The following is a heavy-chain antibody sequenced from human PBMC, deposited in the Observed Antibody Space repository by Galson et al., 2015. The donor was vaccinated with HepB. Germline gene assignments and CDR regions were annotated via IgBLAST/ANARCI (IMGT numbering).Heavy chain of an antibody. CDR2: FDPEDGEI. V-gene: IGHV1-24*01. CDR3: ATVAHSTIFGVVIDPVPSPDYGMDV. CDR1: GDTLTKLP. J-gene: IGHJ6*02. Sequence: SVKVSCKVSGDTLTKLPIYWVRQAPGKGLHWMARFDPEDGEIYAQKFQGRVTMTEDTPTDTAYMELSSLRSEDTAVYYCATVAHSTIFGVVIDPVPSPDYGMDVWGQGTTVTVS. D-gene: IGHD3-3*01.